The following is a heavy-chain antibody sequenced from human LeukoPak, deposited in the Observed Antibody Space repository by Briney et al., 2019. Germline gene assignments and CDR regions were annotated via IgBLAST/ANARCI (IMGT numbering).Heavy chain of an antibody. CDR1: GFTVSSTY. J-gene: IGHJ3*02. CDR2: IHSGGNT. Sequence: PGGSLRLSCAASGFTVSSTYMSWVRQAPGKGLEWVSLIHSGGNTLYADSVKGRFTISRDNSENTLYLQTNSLRAEDTAVYYCARGHGRWAFDIWGQGTMVTVSS. D-gene: IGHD6-13*01. CDR3: ARGHGRWAFDI. V-gene: IGHV3-53*01.